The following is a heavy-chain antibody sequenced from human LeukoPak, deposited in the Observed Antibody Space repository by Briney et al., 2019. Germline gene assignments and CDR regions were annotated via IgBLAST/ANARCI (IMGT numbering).Heavy chain of an antibody. Sequence: GGSLRLSCAASGSSFSNFVMNWVRQAPGKGLEWVSGISGSGGGTYYADSVKGRFTISRDNSKNTLSLQMNSLRAEDTAVYYCARERAYYDFWSGYSSGMDVWGQGTTVTVSS. V-gene: IGHV3-23*01. CDR3: ARERAYYDFWSGYSSGMDV. J-gene: IGHJ6*02. D-gene: IGHD3-3*01. CDR1: GSSFSNFV. CDR2: ISGSGGGT.